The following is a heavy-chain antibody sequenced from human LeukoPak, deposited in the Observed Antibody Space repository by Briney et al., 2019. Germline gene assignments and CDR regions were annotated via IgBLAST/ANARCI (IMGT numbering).Heavy chain of an antibody. CDR3: ANYGGSSRPLDY. V-gene: IGHV4-59*02. Sequence: SETLSLTCTVSGGSVSSYYWSWIRQPPGKGLEWIGHVYYSGSTNYNPSFKSRVTISVDTSKNQFSLKLNSVTAADTAVYYCANYGGSSRPLDYWGQGTLVTVSS. D-gene: IGHD4-23*01. CDR2: VYYSGST. CDR1: GGSVSSYY. J-gene: IGHJ4*02.